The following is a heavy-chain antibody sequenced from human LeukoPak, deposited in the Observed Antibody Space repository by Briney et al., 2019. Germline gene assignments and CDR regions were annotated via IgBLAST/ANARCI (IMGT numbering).Heavy chain of an antibody. CDR3: ARDKSDYYDSSGYYA. CDR1: GFTFSRYG. Sequence: GGSLRLSCAASGFTFSRYGMHWVRQAPGKGLEWVTAISYDGSNKYYADSVKGRFTISRDNSKNTLYVQMNSLRAEDTAVYYCARDKSDYYDSSGYYAWGQGTLVTVSS. J-gene: IGHJ5*02. V-gene: IGHV3-30*04. CDR2: ISYDGSNK. D-gene: IGHD3-22*01.